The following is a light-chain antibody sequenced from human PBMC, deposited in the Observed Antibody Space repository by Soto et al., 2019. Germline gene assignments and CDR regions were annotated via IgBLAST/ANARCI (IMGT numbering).Light chain of an antibody. CDR2: DAS. Sequence: DIKMTQSPSTLSASVGDRVTITFRASQSISSWLAWYHQKPGKAPKLLIYDASTLQSGVPSRFSGSGSGTDFTLAISNLQPEDVATYYCQKYISAPRTFGQGTKVDIK. V-gene: IGKV1-27*01. CDR3: QKYISAPRT. J-gene: IGKJ1*01. CDR1: QSISSW.